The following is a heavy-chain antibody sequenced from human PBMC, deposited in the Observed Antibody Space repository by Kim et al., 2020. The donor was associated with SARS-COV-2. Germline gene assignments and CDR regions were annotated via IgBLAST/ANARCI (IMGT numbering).Heavy chain of an antibody. CDR3: ARDLGAAELDYYYYYGMDV. J-gene: IGHJ6*02. CDR2: IKQDGSEK. D-gene: IGHD6-13*01. Sequence: GGSLRLSCAASGFTFSSYWMSWVRQAPGKGLEWVANIKQDGSEKYYVDSVKGRFTISRDNAKNSLYLQMNSLRAEDTAVYYCARDLGAAELDYYYYYGMDVWGQGTTVTVSS. V-gene: IGHV3-7*03. CDR1: GFTFSSYW.